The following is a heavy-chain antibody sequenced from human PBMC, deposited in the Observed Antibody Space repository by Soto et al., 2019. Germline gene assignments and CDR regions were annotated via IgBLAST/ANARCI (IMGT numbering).Heavy chain of an antibody. CDR1: GYTFTGYA. J-gene: IGHJ4*02. V-gene: IGHV1-3*01. D-gene: IGHD6-19*01. Sequence: ASVKVSCKASGYTFTGYAMHWVRQAPGQRLEWMGWINAGNGNTKYSQKFQGRVTITRDTSASTAYMELSSLRSEDTAVYYCARAVAVDADFEYWGQGTRVNVAS. CDR3: ARAVAVDADFEY. CDR2: INAGNGNT.